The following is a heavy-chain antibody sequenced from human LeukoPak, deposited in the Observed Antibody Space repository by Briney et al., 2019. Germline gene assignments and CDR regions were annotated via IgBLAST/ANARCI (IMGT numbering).Heavy chain of an antibody. D-gene: IGHD3-22*01. Sequence: PGGSLRLSCAASGFTFSSYSMNWVRQAPGKGLEWVSPISSSSSYIYYADSVKGRFTISRDNAKNSLYLQMNSLRAEDTAVYYCVRSAFHAGSGNYYDYWGQGTLVTVSS. CDR2: ISSSSSYI. J-gene: IGHJ4*02. V-gene: IGHV3-21*01. CDR1: GFTFSSYS. CDR3: VRSAFHAGSGNYYDY.